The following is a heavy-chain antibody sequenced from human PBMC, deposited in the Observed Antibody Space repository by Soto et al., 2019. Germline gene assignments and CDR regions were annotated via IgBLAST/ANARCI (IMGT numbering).Heavy chain of an antibody. J-gene: IGHJ6*02. CDR3: ARDRRELRTGLYNALDV. D-gene: IGHD1-26*01. CDR2: IIPIFGTA. Sequence: ASVKVSCKASGCTFSSYAISWVRQAPGQGLEWMGGIIPIFGTANYAQKFQGRVTITADKSTSTAYMELRSLRSDDTAVYYCARDRRELRTGLYNALDVWGQGTTVTVSS. V-gene: IGHV1-69*06. CDR1: GCTFSSYA.